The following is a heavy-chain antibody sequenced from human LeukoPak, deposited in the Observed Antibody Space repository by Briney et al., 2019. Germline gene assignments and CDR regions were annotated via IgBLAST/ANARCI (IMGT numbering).Heavy chain of an antibody. CDR1: GLTVSSNY. D-gene: IGHD5-24*01. J-gene: IGHJ4*02. CDR3: ARGGIEMATIYFDY. CDR2: IYSGGST. V-gene: IGHV3-66*01. Sequence: GGSLRLSCEASGLTVSSNYMSWVRQAPGKGLEWVSVIYSGGSTYYADSVKGRFTISRDNSKNTLYLQMNSLRAEDTAVYYCARGGIEMATIYFDYWGQGTLVTVSS.